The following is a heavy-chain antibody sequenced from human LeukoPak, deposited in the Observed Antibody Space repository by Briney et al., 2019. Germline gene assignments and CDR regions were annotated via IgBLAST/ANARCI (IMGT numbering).Heavy chain of an antibody. V-gene: IGHV1-2*04. CDR2: INPNSGGT. D-gene: IGHD2-2*01. CDR1: GYTFTGYY. Sequence: ASVKVSCKASGYTFTGYYMHWVRQAPGQGLEWMGWINPNSGGTNYAQKFQGWVTMTRDTSISTAYMELSRLRSDDTAVYYCARVPREDFVIVPAAGGMDVWGQGTTVTVSS. J-gene: IGHJ6*02. CDR3: ARVPREDFVIVPAAGGMDV.